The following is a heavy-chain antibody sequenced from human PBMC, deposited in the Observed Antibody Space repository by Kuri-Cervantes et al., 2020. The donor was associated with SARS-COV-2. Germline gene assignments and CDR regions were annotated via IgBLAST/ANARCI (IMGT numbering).Heavy chain of an antibody. J-gene: IGHJ6*02. CDR1: GFTFSIYE. Sequence: GESLKISCAASGFTFSIYEMNWVRQAPGKGLEWVSYISGSGSTIYYADSVKGRFTISRDNANNSLYLQMNSLRAEDTAVYYCARSMDYGSGSYYYYYGMDVWGQGTTVTVSS. CDR3: ARSMDYGSGSYYYYYGMDV. CDR2: ISGSGSTI. V-gene: IGHV3-48*03. D-gene: IGHD3-10*01.